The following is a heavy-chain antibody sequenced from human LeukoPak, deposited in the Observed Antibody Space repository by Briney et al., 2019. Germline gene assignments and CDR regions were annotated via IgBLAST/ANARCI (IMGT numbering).Heavy chain of an antibody. Sequence: GGSLRLSCAASGFTFRTSAFSWVRQSPGRGLEGVSTVGTDSDTYYAESVKGRFTISRDNSKNPVYLQMTGLRADDTAVYYCAKKTPGIHPFDSWGQGTLVTVSS. CDR2: VGTDSDT. CDR3: AKKTPGIHPFDS. CDR1: GFTFRTSA. V-gene: IGHV3-23*01. J-gene: IGHJ4*02. D-gene: IGHD6-13*01.